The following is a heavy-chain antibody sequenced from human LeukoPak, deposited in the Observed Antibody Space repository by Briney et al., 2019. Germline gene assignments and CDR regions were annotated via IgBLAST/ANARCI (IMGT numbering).Heavy chain of an antibody. J-gene: IGHJ6*03. CDR1: GGSISSGDYY. Sequence: PSETLSLTCTVSGGSISSGDYYWSWIRQPPGKGLEWIGYIYYSGSTYYNPSLKSRVTISVDTSKNQFSLKLSSVTAADTAVYYCAREIRVSVVRYYYYYYYMDVWGKGTTVTVSS. CDR2: IYYSGST. V-gene: IGHV4-30-4*08. D-gene: IGHD6-6*01. CDR3: AREIRVSVVRYYYYYYYMDV.